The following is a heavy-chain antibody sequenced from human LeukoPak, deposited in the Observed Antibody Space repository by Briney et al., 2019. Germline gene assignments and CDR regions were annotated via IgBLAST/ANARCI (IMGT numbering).Heavy chain of an antibody. CDR2: IRSKAYGGTT. CDR1: GFTFGDYA. D-gene: IGHD6-13*01. CDR3: TRTGPSYSSSWYASPY. V-gene: IGHV3-49*04. Sequence: GGSLRLSCTASGFTFGDYAMSWVRQAPGKGLEWVGFIRSKAYGGTTEYAASVKGRFTISKDDSKSIPYLQMNSLKTEDTAVYYCTRTGPSYSSSWYASPYWGQGTLVTVSS. J-gene: IGHJ4*02.